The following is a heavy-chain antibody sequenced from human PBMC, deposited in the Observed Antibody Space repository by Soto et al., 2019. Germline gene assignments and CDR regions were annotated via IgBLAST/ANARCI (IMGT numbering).Heavy chain of an antibody. CDR3: ARVNPRITIFGVVPNYYMDV. V-gene: IGHV4-4*02. J-gene: IGHJ6*03. Sequence: SETLSLTCAVSSGSISSSNWWSWVRQPPGKGLEWIGEIYHSGSTNYNPSLKSRVTISVDKSKNQFSLKLSSVTAADTAVYYCARVNPRITIFGVVPNYYMDVWGKGTTVT. CDR2: IYHSGST. D-gene: IGHD3-3*01. CDR1: SGSISSSNW.